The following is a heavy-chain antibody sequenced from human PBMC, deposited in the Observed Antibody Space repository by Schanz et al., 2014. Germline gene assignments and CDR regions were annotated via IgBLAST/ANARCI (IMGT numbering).Heavy chain of an antibody. D-gene: IGHD1-1*01. CDR3: AKKVPAYNPFDY. J-gene: IGHJ4*02. V-gene: IGHV3-23*01. CDR2: ISSGGGST. Sequence: EVQLLESGGGLVQPGGSLRLSCASSGFSFTTYAMSWVRQAPGKGLEWVSSISSGGGSTYYADSVKGRFTISRDNSKNTLYLQMDSLRAEDTAVYFCAKKVPAYNPFDYWGQGTLVTVSS. CDR1: GFSFTTYA.